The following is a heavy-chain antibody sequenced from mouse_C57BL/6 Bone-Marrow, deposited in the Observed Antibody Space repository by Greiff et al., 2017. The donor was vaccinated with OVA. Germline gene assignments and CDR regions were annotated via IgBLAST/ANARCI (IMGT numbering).Heavy chain of an antibody. V-gene: IGHV1-19*01. CDR3: ARSPRLGRVWYFDV. Sequence: VQLQQSGPVLVKPGASVKMSCKASGYTFTDYYMNWVKQSHGKSLEWIGVINPYHGGTSYNQKFKGKATLTVDKSSSTAYMELNSLTSEDSAVYYCARSPRLGRVWYFDVWGTGTTVTVSS. CDR2: INPYHGGT. J-gene: IGHJ1*03. D-gene: IGHD4-1*01. CDR1: GYTFTDYY.